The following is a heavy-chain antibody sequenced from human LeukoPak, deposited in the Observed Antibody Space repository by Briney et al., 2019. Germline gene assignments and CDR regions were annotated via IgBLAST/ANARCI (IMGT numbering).Heavy chain of an antibody. Sequence: GGSLRLSCAASGFNFNTYWMSWVRQAPGKGLEWVANIKQDGSEKFYVDSMKGRFTISRDNAKNSLYLQMNSLRAEDTAIYYCARVKSGYIKPGFDYWGQGTLVTVSS. V-gene: IGHV3-7*01. CDR2: IKQDGSEK. CDR1: GFNFNTYW. D-gene: IGHD5-12*01. CDR3: ARVKSGYIKPGFDY. J-gene: IGHJ4*02.